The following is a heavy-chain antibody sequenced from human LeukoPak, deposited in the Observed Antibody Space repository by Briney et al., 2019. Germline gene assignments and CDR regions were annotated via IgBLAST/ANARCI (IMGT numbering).Heavy chain of an antibody. CDR1: GYTFTSYG. CDR3: ARFRGPPWIASSFDRPDYYLDY. CDR2: ISAYNGNT. V-gene: IGHV1-18*01. Sequence: ASVKVYCKASGYTFTSYGIRWVRQAPGQGLEWMGWISAYNGNTNYAQKLQGRVTMTTDTSTSTAYMELRSLRSDDTAVYYCARFRGPPWIASSFDRPDYYLDYWGQGTLVTVSS. D-gene: IGHD2-21*01. J-gene: IGHJ4*02.